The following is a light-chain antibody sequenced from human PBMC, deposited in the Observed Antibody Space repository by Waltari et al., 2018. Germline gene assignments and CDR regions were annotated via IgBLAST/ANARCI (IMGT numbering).Light chain of an antibody. Sequence: SYKLTQTPSLAVSPGQTASITCSGENLRHNYFCWYQQKTGQSPELVIYQDDKRPSGIPERFSGSNSGDTATLTISGTQPMDEADYYCQAWDDTTAWVFGGGTKLTVL. J-gene: IGLJ3*02. V-gene: IGLV3-1*01. CDR3: QAWDDTTAWV. CDR2: QDD. CDR1: NLRHNY.